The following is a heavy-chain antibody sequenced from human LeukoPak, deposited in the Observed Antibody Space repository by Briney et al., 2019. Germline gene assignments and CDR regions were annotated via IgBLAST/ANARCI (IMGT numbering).Heavy chain of an antibody. V-gene: IGHV4-31*03. CDR2: IYYSGST. CDR1: GGSLRSGGYY. J-gene: IGHJ4*02. CDR3: TRESGAFFPFGF. Sequence: SETLSLTCTVSGGSLRSGGYYWSWIRQHPGKGLKWIWYIYYSGSTYYNPSLKSRVTISVDTSKNQFSLKLSSVTAADTAIYYCTRESGAFFPFGFWGQGTLVSVSS. D-gene: IGHD1-26*01.